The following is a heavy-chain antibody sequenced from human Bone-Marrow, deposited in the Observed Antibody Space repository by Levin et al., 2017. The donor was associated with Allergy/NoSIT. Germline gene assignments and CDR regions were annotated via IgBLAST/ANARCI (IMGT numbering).Heavy chain of an antibody. D-gene: IGHD3-22*01. CDR1: GFSFNTYN. Sequence: SGGSLRLSCAASGFSFNTYNMHWVRQAPGKGLECISYISSGSGTSDYADSVKGRFTISRDNANNSLYLQMNSLRAEDTAVYYCARETTYYYDTGGDLRAGWYFDHWGRGTLVTVSS. J-gene: IGHJ2*01. CDR3: ARETTYYYDTGGDLRAGWYFDH. CDR2: ISSGSGTS. V-gene: IGHV3-48*01.